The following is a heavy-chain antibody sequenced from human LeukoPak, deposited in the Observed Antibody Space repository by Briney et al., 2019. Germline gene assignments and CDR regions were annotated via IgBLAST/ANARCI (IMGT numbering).Heavy chain of an antibody. D-gene: IGHD3-10*02. CDR3: AKELDTMFFDY. CDR1: GFNFDRYT. CDR2: AGWAGGTT. Sequence: GGSLRLSCATSGFNFDRYTIHWVRQAPGKGLEWVSLAGWAGGTTFYSDSVRGRFTISRDSGRKSVYLQMNSPTTDDTAFYFCAKELDTMFFDYWGQGALVTVSS. J-gene: IGHJ4*02. V-gene: IGHV3-43*01.